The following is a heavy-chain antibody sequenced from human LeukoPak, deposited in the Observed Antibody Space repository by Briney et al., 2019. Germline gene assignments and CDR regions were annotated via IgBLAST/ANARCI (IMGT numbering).Heavy chain of an antibody. D-gene: IGHD1-1*01. Sequence: ASVKVSCKVSGYTLTELSMHWVRQAPGKGLEWMGGFDPEDGETIHAQEFQGRVTMTEDTSTDTAYMELSSLRSEDTAVYYCATDPVSSATTFDYWGQGTLVTVSS. V-gene: IGHV1-24*01. CDR1: GYTLTELS. CDR3: ATDPVSSATTFDY. J-gene: IGHJ4*02. CDR2: FDPEDGET.